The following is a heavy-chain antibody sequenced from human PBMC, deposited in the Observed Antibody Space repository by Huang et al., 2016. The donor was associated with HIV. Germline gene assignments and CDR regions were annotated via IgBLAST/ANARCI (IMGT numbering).Heavy chain of an antibody. CDR1: GGTFSTYA. V-gene: IGHV1-69*01. CDR3: ARGGAVEMATNYFDY. CDR2: SIPIFGTP. Sequence: QVQLVQSGTEVKKPGSSVRVSCKASGGTFSTYAINWVRQAPGQGLEWMGGSIPIFGTPHYAQKFQDRVPITAGESTSTAYMELSSLKSEDTAVYYCARGGAVEMATNYFDYWGPGTLVTVSS. J-gene: IGHJ4*02.